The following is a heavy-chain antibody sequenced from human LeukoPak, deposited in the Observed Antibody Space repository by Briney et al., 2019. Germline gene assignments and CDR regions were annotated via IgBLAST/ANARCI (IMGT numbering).Heavy chain of an antibody. CDR2: IYTSGST. J-gene: IGHJ3*02. Sequence: SETLSLTCTVSGGSISSGSYYWSWIRQPAGKGLEWIGRIYTSGSTNYNPSLKSPVTISVATSKNQFSLNLSSVTAADTAVYYCARDRIYDFWSGSTLGAFDIWGQGTMVTVSS. V-gene: IGHV4-61*02. CDR3: ARDRIYDFWSGSTLGAFDI. CDR1: GGSISSGSYY. D-gene: IGHD3-3*01.